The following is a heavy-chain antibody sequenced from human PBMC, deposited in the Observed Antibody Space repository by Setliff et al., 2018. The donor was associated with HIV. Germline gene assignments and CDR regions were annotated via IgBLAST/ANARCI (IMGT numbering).Heavy chain of an antibody. V-gene: IGHV4-30-4*08. CDR2: IYYSGST. D-gene: IGHD6-19*01. Sequence: SETLSLTCTVSGGSISSGDYYWSWIRQPPGKGLEWIGYIYYSGSTYYNPSLKSRVTISVDTSKNQFSLKLSSVTAADTAVYYCARAKEGYGGWYYFDYWAQGTLVTVS. J-gene: IGHJ4*02. CDR1: GGSISSGDYY. CDR3: ARAKEGYGGWYYFDY.